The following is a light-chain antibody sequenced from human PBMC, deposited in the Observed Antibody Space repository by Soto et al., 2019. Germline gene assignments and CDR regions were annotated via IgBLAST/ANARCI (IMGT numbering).Light chain of an antibody. Sequence: EIVRTQSPASLSLSAGESVTITCRASQSMSSNLAWYQQKPGQAPRLLIYGASTRATGIPARFSGSGSGTEFTLTISSLQSEDFAVYYCQPYNNWPLTFGGGTKVDI. CDR1: QSMSSN. J-gene: IGKJ4*01. V-gene: IGKV3-15*01. CDR2: GAS. CDR3: QPYNNWPLT.